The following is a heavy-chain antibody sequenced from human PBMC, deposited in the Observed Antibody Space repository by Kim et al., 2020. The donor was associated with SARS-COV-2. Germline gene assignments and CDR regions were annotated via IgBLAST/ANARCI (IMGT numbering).Heavy chain of an antibody. V-gene: IGHV1-3*01. CDR2: INAGTGNT. CDR1: GYTFTSYA. D-gene: IGHD3-22*01. CDR3: ARASYYYDGSCYYSYFDY. Sequence: ASVKVSCKASGYTFTSYAMHWVRQAPGQRLEWMGWINAGTGNTTYSQKFQGRVTITRDTSASTAYMELSSLRSEDTAVYYCARASYYYDGSCYYSYFDYWGQGALVTVSS. J-gene: IGHJ4*02.